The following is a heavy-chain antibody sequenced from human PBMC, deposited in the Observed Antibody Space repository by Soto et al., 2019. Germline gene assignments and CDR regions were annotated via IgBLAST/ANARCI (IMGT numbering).Heavy chain of an antibody. Sequence: QITLKESGPALVKPTQTLTLTCTISGFSLSTGGVGVGWIRQPPGKALEWLALIYWDDDKRYSPSLRSRLTITKDTSKNQVVLTMTNIDPVDTAKYYCAHSRCGGDCLQSYSSHYYYGMDVWGQGTTVTV. CDR3: AHSRCGGDCLQSYSSHYYYGMDV. J-gene: IGHJ6*02. CDR1: GFSLSTGGVG. CDR2: IYWDDDK. D-gene: IGHD2-21*02. V-gene: IGHV2-5*02.